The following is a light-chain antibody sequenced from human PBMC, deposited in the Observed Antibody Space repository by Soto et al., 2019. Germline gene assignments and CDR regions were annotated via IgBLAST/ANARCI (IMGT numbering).Light chain of an antibody. CDR1: QSVSSSY. J-gene: IGKJ1*01. CDR2: GAS. V-gene: IGKV3-20*01. CDR3: HQYGISPPT. Sequence: ETVLTQSPGTLSLSPGERATLSCRASQSVSSSYLAWYQQQPGQAPRLLIYGASSRATGIPDKFSGSGSGTDFTLTISRLEPEDFAVFYCHQYGISPPTFGPGTKVDIK.